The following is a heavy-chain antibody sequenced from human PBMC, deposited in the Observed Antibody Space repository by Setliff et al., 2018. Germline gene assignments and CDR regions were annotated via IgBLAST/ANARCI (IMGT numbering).Heavy chain of an antibody. CDR2: ISSSSSYI. V-gene: IGHV3-21*01. D-gene: IGHD5-18*01. J-gene: IGHJ3*01. CDR3: VRDRWKVMVNKGDDAFDL. Sequence: PGGSLRLSCAASGFTFSSYSMNWVRQAPGKGLEWVSSISSSSSYIYYADSVKGRFTISRDNAKNSLYLQMDSLRGEDTAVYYCVRDRWKVMVNKGDDAFDLWGQGTMVTVSS. CDR1: GFTFSSYS.